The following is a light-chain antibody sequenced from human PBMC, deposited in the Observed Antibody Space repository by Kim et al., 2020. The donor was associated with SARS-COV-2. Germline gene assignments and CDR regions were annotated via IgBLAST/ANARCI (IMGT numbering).Light chain of an antibody. CDR1: NIGSES. J-gene: IGLJ1*01. V-gene: IGLV3-21*04. Sequence: PGQTARVTWGGDNIGSESVHWYQQKPGQAPVLVIYYDSDRPSGIPERFSGSNSGNTATLTISRVEAGDEADYYCQVWDSRSDHIVFGTGTKVSVL. CDR2: YDS. CDR3: QVWDSRSDHIV.